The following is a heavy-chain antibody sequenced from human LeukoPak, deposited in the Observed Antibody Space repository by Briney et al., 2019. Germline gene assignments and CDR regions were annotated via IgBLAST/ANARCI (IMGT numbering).Heavy chain of an antibody. CDR2: IYHSGST. J-gene: IGHJ4*02. D-gene: IGHD6-13*01. Sequence: SETLSLTCAVSGYSISSGYYGGWTRQPPGEGVEWIGSIYHSGSTYYTPSLKRRVTISVDTSKNQFSLKLSSVTAADTAVYYCAGSSSHWGQGTLVTVSS. V-gene: IGHV4-38-2*01. CDR3: AGSSSH. CDR1: GYSISSGYY.